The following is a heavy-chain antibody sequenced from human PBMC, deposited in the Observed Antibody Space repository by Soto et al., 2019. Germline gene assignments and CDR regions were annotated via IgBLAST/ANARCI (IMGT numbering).Heavy chain of an antibody. CDR1: GYTFTSYD. CDR2: INPSGGST. J-gene: IGHJ6*02. V-gene: IGHV1-46*01. D-gene: IGHD2-21*01. Sequence: ASVKVSCKASGYTFTSYDMHWVRQAPGQGLEWMGIINPSGGSTSYAQKFQRRVTMTRDTSTSTVYMEPSSLRSEDTAVNYCARDLSLCGWVGPYYYYYGMDVWGQGTTVTVSS. CDR3: ARDLSLCGWVGPYYYYYGMDV.